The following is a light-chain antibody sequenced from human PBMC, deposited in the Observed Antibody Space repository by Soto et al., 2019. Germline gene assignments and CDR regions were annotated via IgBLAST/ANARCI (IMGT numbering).Light chain of an antibody. CDR2: EAS. Sequence: DIQMTQSHTTMSSSVGYRVTTTCRASHSLIKWLAWYQQKPGKAPKLLIYEASTLQSGVPSRFRGSGSGTEFTLTISSLQPDDSATYYCPPYNTFLPLGGGHQVDLK. CDR3: PPYNTFLP. J-gene: IGKJ4*01. V-gene: IGKV1-5*03. CDR1: HSLIKW.